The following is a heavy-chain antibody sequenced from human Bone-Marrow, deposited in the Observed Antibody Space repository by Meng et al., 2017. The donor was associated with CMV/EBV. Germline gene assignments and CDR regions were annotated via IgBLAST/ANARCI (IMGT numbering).Heavy chain of an antibody. D-gene: IGHD2-21*01. CDR2: ISYSGIT. CDR3: ARNGGDDAFDI. J-gene: IGHJ3*02. Sequence: SQTLSLTCAVSGGSISGDSHYWGWIRQPPGKGLEWIGSISYSGITYSNPSLRSRVTMSVDTSKSQFSLKLSSVTAADTAVYYCARNGGDDAFDIWGQGTMVTVSS. V-gene: IGHV4-39*07. CDR1: GGSISGDSHY.